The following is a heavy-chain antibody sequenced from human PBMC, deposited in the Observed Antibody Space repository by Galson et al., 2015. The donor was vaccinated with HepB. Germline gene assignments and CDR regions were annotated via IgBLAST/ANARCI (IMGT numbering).Heavy chain of an antibody. V-gene: IGHV4-31*03. Sequence: TLSLTCTVSGGSISVRGYYWNWIRQHPGRGLGWIGYIDHRGTTYYNPYLKSRITLSIDTSKDQFSLNLHSMTAADTAVYYCARDRLSGVHYFGFDVWGQGATVTVSS. CDR1: GGSISVRGYY. CDR3: ARDRLSGVHYFGFDV. D-gene: IGHD1-26*01. J-gene: IGHJ6*02. CDR2: IDHRGTT.